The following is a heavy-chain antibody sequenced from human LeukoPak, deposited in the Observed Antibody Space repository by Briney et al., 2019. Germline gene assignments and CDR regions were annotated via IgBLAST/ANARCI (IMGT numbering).Heavy chain of an antibody. CDR2: VSFSGDRT. V-gene: IGHV3-23*01. CDR3: ARDLRGSSFLDY. CDR1: GFTFSTYA. J-gene: IGHJ4*02. Sequence: GGSLRLSCAASGFTFSTYAVTWVRQAPGKGLEWVSAVSFSGDRTYYADSVKGRFTISRDNSKNTLYLQMNSLRAEDTAVYYCARDLRGSSFLDYWGQGTLVTVSS. D-gene: IGHD2-15*01.